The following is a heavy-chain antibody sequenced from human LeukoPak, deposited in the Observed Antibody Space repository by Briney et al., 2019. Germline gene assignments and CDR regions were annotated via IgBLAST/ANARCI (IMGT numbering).Heavy chain of an antibody. CDR3: ARDRYCSGGSCHPFQH. J-gene: IGHJ1*01. Sequence: AASVKVSYKASGYTFTSYGISWVRQAPGQGLEWMGWISAYNGNTNYAQKLQGRVTMTTDTSTSTAYMELRSLRSDDTAVYYCARDRYCSGGSCHPFQHWGQAPWSPSPQ. D-gene: IGHD2-15*01. V-gene: IGHV1-18*04. CDR1: GYTFTSYG. CDR2: ISAYNGNT.